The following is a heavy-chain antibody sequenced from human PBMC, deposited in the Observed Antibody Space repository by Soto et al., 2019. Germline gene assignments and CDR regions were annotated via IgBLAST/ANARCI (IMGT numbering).Heavy chain of an antibody. CDR3: VKDRSDTWSFDY. D-gene: IGHD2-8*02. Sequence: QVQLVESGGGVVQPGRSLRLSCSASGFIYSSWAMHWVRQVPGKGLEWLAVVSHDGTLYPYADSVKGRFTISRDNSRKMLYLQMNSLRPDDTAVYYCVKDRSDTWSFDYWGQGTLVTVSS. V-gene: IGHV3-30*18. CDR1: GFIYSSWA. CDR2: VSHDGTLY. J-gene: IGHJ4*02.